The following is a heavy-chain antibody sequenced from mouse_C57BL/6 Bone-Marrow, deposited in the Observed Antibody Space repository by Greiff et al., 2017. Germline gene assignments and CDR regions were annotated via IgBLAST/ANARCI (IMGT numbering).Heavy chain of an antibody. CDR2: ISYDGSN. V-gene: IGHV3-6*01. CDR1: GYSITCGYY. D-gene: IGHD1-1*01. J-gene: IGHJ2*01. Sequence: ESGPGLVKPSQSLSLTCSVTGYSITCGYYWNWIRQFPGNKLEWMGYISYDGSNNYNPSLKNRISITRDTSKNQFFLKLNSVTTEETATYNCEKAFITTVVALDDWGQGTTLTVSS. CDR3: EKAFITTVVALDD.